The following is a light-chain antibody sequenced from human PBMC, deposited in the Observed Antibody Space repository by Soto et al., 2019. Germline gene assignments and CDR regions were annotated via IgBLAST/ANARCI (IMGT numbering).Light chain of an antibody. J-gene: IGKJ4*01. Sequence: EIVMTQSPATLSVSPGERATLSCRASQSVSSNLAWYQQKPGQAPRLLIYGASTRATGIPARFSGSGSGTEFTLTISSLQSEDFAVYYCQQYNNWPLLTFGGGTKVGIK. CDR3: QQYNNWPLLT. CDR1: QSVSSN. CDR2: GAS. V-gene: IGKV3-15*01.